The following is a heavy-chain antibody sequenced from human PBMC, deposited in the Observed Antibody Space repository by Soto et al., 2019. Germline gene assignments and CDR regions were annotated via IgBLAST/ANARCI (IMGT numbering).Heavy chain of an antibody. D-gene: IGHD1-26*01. CDR2: ISYDGSNK. Sequence: PGGSLRLSCAASGFTFSSYAMHWVRQAPGKGLEWVAVISYDGSNKYYADSVKGRFTISRDNSKNTLYLQMNSLRAEDTAVYYCARDQGALGGSYYFRFDDWGQGTLVTVSS. V-gene: IGHV3-30-3*01. CDR3: ARDQGALGGSYYFRFDD. J-gene: IGHJ4*02. CDR1: GFTFSSYA.